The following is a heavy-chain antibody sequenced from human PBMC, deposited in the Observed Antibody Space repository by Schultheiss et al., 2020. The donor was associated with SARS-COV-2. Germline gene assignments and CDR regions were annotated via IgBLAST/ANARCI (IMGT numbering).Heavy chain of an antibody. Sequence: GESLKISCAASGFTVSSNYMSWVRQAPGKGLEWVAVIWYDGSNKYYADSVKGRFTISRDNAKNSLYLQMNSLRAEDTAVYYCARIPTPEYSSSWYHYYYYGMDVWGQGTTVTVSS. D-gene: IGHD6-13*01. CDR3: ARIPTPEYSSSWYHYYYYGMDV. CDR2: IWYDGSNK. J-gene: IGHJ6*02. V-gene: IGHV3-33*08. CDR1: GFTVSSNY.